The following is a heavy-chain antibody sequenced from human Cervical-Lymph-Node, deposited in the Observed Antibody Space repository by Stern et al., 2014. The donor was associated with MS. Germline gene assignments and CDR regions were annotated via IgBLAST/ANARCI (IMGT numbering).Heavy chain of an antibody. CDR1: GFTFSSYG. D-gene: IGHD3-10*01. Sequence: QDQLVQSGGGVVQPGRSLRLSCAASGFTFSSYGMHWVRQAPGKGLEWVAVIWYDGSNKYYADSVKGRFTISRDNSKNTLYLQMNSLRAEDTAVYYCARAPLWFGELTDYWGQGTLVTVSS. V-gene: IGHV3-33*01. CDR2: IWYDGSNK. J-gene: IGHJ4*02. CDR3: ARAPLWFGELTDY.